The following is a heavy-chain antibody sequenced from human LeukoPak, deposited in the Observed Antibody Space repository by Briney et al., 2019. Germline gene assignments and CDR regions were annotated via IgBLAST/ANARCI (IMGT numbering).Heavy chain of an antibody. D-gene: IGHD1-7*01. V-gene: IGHV3-21*01. CDR2: ISSTSCYI. Sequence: GGSLRLSCAASGFTFSSYDMNWVRQAPGKGLEWVSSISSTSCYIYYADSVKGRFTISRDNAKNSLYLQMNSLRAGDTAVYYCARVPNWNSVNWFDPWGQGTLVTVSS. CDR3: ARVPNWNSVNWFDP. CDR1: GFTFSSYD. J-gene: IGHJ5*02.